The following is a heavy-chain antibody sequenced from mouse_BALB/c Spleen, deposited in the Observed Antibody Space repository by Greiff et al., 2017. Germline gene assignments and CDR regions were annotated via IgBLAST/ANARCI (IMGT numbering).Heavy chain of an antibody. D-gene: IGHD6-1*01. Sequence: EVQRVESGPSLVKPSQTLSLTCSVTGDSFTSGYWNWIRKFPGNKLEYMEYISYSGSTYYNPSLISRLSITRDTSKNQYYLQLNSVTTEDTATYYCARLECDYYDAMDYWGQGTSVTVSA. CDR1: GDSFTSGY. V-gene: IGHV3-8*02. J-gene: IGHJ4*01. CDR3: ARLECDYYDAMDY. CDR2: ISYSGST.